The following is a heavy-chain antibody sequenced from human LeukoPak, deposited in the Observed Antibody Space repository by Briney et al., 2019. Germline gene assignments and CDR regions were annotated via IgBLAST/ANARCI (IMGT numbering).Heavy chain of an antibody. CDR1: GYTFTSYD. J-gene: IGHJ6*02. Sequence: GASVKVSCKASGYTFTSYDINWVRQATGQGLEWMGWMNPNSGNTGYAQKFQGRVTMTRNTSISTAYMELSSLRSEDTAVYYCARGLAIFGVVIMYYYYGMDVWGQGTTVTVSS. D-gene: IGHD3-3*01. CDR3: ARGLAIFGVVIMYYYYGMDV. V-gene: IGHV1-8*01. CDR2: MNPNSGNT.